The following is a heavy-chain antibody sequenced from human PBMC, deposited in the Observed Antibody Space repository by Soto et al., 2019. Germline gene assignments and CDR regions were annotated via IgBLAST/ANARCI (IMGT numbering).Heavy chain of an antibody. Sequence: QVQLQESGPGLVKPSQTLSLTCTVSGGSISSGDYYWNWIRQPPGKGLEWIGYIYYSGSTYYNPSLKSRVIISLDTSKNQVSLKLSSVPAADTAVYYCARDSYDSSGGSGYSFEYWGQGTLVTVSS. V-gene: IGHV4-30-4*01. CDR2: IYYSGST. D-gene: IGHD3-22*01. J-gene: IGHJ4*02. CDR3: ARDSYDSSGGSGYSFEY. CDR1: GGSISSGDYY.